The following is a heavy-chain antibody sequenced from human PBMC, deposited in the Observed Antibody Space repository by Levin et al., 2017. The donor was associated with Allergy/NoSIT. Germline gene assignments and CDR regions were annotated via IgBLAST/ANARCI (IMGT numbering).Heavy chain of an antibody. D-gene: IGHD6-19*01. CDR3: ATEISGWFFY. Sequence: GESLKISCKASGYTFIDYYMHWVRQAPGQGLEWMGWINPNSGGTKYAQKFQGRVTMARDTSITTSYMELSSRIADDTAVYYCATEISGWFFYWGQGTLVTGSS. J-gene: IGHJ4*02. CDR2: INPNSGGT. V-gene: IGHV1-2*02. CDR1: GYTFIDYY.